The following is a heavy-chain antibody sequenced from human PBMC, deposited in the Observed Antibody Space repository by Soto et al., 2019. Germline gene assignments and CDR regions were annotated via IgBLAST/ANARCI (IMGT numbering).Heavy chain of an antibody. CDR1: GGSVSSGSYY. Sequence: TLSLTYTVSGGSVSSGSYYWSWIRQPPGKGLEWIGYIYYSGSTYYNPSLKSRVTISVDTSKNQFSLKLSSVTAADTAVYYCARVTGYDFWSGYLNWFDPWGQGTLVTVSS. CDR2: IYYSGST. D-gene: IGHD3-3*01. J-gene: IGHJ5*02. CDR3: ARVTGYDFWSGYLNWFDP. V-gene: IGHV4-30-4*08.